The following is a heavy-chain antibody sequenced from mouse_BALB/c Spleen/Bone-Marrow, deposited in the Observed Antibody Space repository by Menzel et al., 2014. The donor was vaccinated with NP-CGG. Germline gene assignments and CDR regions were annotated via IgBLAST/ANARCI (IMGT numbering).Heavy chain of an antibody. CDR2: IHYSGST. Sequence: EVQGVESGPDLVKPSQSLSLTCTVTGYSITSGYSWHWIRQFPGNKLEWMGYIHYSGSTNYNPSLKSRISITRDTSKNQFFLQLNPVTTEDTATYYCARPITTVVGFDYWGQGTTLTVSS. CDR3: ARPITTVVGFDY. D-gene: IGHD1-1*01. V-gene: IGHV3-1*02. CDR1: GYSITSGYS. J-gene: IGHJ2*01.